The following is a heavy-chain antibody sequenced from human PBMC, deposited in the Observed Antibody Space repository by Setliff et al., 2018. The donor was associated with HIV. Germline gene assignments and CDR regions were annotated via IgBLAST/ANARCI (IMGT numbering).Heavy chain of an antibody. Sequence: PSETLSLTCTVSGGSISSNSYYWGWIRQPPGKGLEWIGSIYHSGGTDYNPSLKSRVTISVDTSKNQFSLKLTSVTAADTAVYYCARDQPQDYDSLTGYYTGRYFDYWGRGTLVTVSS. CDR2: IYHSGGT. D-gene: IGHD3-9*01. J-gene: IGHJ4*02. V-gene: IGHV4-39*07. CDR3: ARDQPQDYDSLTGYYTGRYFDY. CDR1: GGSISSNSYY.